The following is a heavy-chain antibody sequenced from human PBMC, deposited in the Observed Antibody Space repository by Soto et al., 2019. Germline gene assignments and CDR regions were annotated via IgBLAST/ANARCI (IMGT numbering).Heavy chain of an antibody. CDR1: GYTFTGYY. Sequence: ASVKVSCKASGYTFTGYYMHWVRQAPGQGLEWMGWINPNSGGTNYAQKFQGRVTMTRDTSISTAYMELSRLRSDDTAVYYCARDHHYYDTNPPRFDYWGQGTLVTVS. D-gene: IGHD3-22*01. CDR3: ARDHHYYDTNPPRFDY. V-gene: IGHV1-2*02. CDR2: INPNSGGT. J-gene: IGHJ4*02.